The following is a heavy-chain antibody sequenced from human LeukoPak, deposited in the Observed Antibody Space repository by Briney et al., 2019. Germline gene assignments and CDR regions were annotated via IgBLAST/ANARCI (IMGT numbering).Heavy chain of an antibody. CDR1: GFTFSGSA. D-gene: IGHD2-8*01. CDR3: TRWGDCTNGVCLRVDY. Sequence: GGSLRLSCAASGFTFSGSAMHWVRQASRKGLEWVGRIRSKANSYATAYAASVKGRFTISRDDSKNTAYLQMNSLKTEDTAVYYCTRWGDCTNGVCLRVDYWGQGTLVTVSS. V-gene: IGHV3-73*01. CDR2: IRSKANSYAT. J-gene: IGHJ4*02.